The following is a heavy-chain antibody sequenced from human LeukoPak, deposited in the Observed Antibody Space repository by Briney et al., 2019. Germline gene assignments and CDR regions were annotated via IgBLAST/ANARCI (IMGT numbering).Heavy chain of an antibody. V-gene: IGHV3-7*01. D-gene: IGHD3-10*01. CDR3: ARPLMYYYGSETYFWFDP. Sequence: GGSLRPSCAASGFTFTTYWMGWVRQAPGNGLEWVANIKQDGSEQYYVDSVKGRFTISRDNAKNSLSLQMNSLRAEDTAVYYCARPLMYYYGSETYFWFDPWGQGTLVTVSS. J-gene: IGHJ5*02. CDR1: GFTFTTYW. CDR2: IKQDGSEQ.